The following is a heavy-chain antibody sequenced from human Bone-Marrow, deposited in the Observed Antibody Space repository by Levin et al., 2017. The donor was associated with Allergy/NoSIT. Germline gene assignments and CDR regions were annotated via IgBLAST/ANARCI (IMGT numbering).Heavy chain of an antibody. Sequence: SETLSLTCTVSGASISTNNYHWGWLRQPPGMGLEWIVSIYYSESTYYTPSLKRLVTLSVDTTNNQFSLKVRLVTAADTAVYYSGKHSALHDYGGENYRGAMEVWGQGTTVTVSS. CDR1: GASISTNNYH. V-gene: IGHV4-39*01. D-gene: IGHD4-23*01. CDR2: IYYSEST. J-gene: IGHJ6*02. CDR3: GKHSALHDYGGENYRGAMEV.